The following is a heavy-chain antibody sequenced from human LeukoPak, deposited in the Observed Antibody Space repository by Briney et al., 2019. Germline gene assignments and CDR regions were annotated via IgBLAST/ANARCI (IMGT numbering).Heavy chain of an antibody. CDR3: ARSQGYCSSTSCYKRMWFDP. CDR1: GFTFSDYY. D-gene: IGHD2-2*02. CDR2: ISSSGSTI. V-gene: IGHV3-11*01. Sequence: GSLRLSCAASGFTFSDYYMSWIRQAPGKGLEWVSYISSSGSTIYYADSVKGRFTISRDNAKNSLYLQMNSLRAEDTAVYYCARSQGYCSSTSCYKRMWFDPWGQGTLVTVSS. J-gene: IGHJ5*02.